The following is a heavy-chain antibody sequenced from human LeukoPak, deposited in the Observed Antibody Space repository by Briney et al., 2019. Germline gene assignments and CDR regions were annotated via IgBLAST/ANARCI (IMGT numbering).Heavy chain of an antibody. D-gene: IGHD3-3*01. CDR3: ARVEGSFWSGYYSYYYYGMDV. CDR2: ISSSGSTI. CDR1: GFTFSDYY. Sequence: PGGSLRLSCAASGFTFSDYYMSWIRQAPGKGLEWVSYISSSGSTIYYADSVKGRFTISRDNAKNSLYLQMNSLRAEDTAVYYCARVEGSFWSGYYSYYYYGMDVWGQGTTVTVSS. V-gene: IGHV3-11*04. J-gene: IGHJ6*02.